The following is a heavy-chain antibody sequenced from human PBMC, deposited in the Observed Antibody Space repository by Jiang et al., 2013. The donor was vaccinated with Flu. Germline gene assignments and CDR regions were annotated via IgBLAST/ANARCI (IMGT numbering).Heavy chain of an antibody. J-gene: IGHJ4*02. Sequence: QSGSELKKPGASVVISCKASGYTLNTFAVHWVRQTPGQGLQWMGWINTNTGYSSYADDFAGRFVFSLDAAASTLYLQIRDLKADDTAIFFCARDAGHGSQSHFDYWGQGTLVTVSS. CDR3: ARDAGHGSQSHFDY. CDR1: GYTLNTFA. D-gene: IGHD3-10*01. V-gene: IGHV7-4-1*01. CDR2: INTNTGYS.